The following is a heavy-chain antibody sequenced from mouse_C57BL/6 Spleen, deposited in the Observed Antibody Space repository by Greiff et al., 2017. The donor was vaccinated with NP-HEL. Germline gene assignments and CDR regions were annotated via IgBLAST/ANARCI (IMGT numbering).Heavy chain of an antibody. CDR2: INPSNGGT. J-gene: IGHJ1*03. Sequence: QVQLQQPGTELVKPGASVKLSCKASGYTFTSYWMHWVKQRPGQGLEWIGNINPSNGGTNYNEKFKSKATLTVDKSSSTAYMQLSSLTSEDSAVYYCAREGAYYSNYEYFDVWGTGTTVTVSS. V-gene: IGHV1-53*01. D-gene: IGHD2-5*01. CDR1: GYTFTSYW. CDR3: AREGAYYSNYEYFDV.